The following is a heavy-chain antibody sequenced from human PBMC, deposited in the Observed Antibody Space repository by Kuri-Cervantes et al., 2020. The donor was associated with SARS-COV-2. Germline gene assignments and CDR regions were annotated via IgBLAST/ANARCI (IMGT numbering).Heavy chain of an antibody. J-gene: IGHJ5*02. CDR3: ARAGGNYGGGDWFDP. D-gene: IGHD3-16*01. V-gene: IGHV1-8*02. Sequence: ASVTVSCKASGYTFTSYGISWVRQAPGQGLEEMGWMNTNSGNTGYAQKIQGRVTMTRNTSISTAYMELSSLRSEDTAVYYGARAGGNYGGGDWFDPWGQGTLVTVSS. CDR1: GYTFTSYG. CDR2: MNTNSGNT.